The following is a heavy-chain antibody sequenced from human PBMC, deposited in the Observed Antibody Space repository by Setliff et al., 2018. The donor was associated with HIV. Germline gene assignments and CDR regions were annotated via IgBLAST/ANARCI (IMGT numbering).Heavy chain of an antibody. CDR3: ARIGFAAAGKPSNFDY. J-gene: IGHJ4*02. CDR1: GGSISSYY. V-gene: IGHV4-4*09. Sequence: SETLSLTCTVSGGSISSYYWSWIRQPPGKGLEWIGNIYSSGSTNYNPSLKSRVTISVDTSKNQFSLKLNSVTAADTAMYYCARIGFAAAGKPSNFDYWGQGTLVTVS. CDR2: IYSSGST. D-gene: IGHD6-13*01.